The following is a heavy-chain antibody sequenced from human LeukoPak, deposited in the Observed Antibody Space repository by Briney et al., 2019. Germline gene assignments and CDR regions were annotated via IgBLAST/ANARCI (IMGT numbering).Heavy chain of an antibody. CDR2: ISDSGGST. J-gene: IGHJ5*02. V-gene: IGHV3-23*01. Sequence: PGGSLRLSCAASGFTFSIYAMSWVRQAPGKGLELVSTISDSGGSTYYADSVKGRFTISRDNSKNTLYLQMNSLRAEDTAVYYCAKNHRAVPPSILFDPWGQGTLVTVSS. CDR1: GFTFSIYA. D-gene: IGHD1-14*01. CDR3: AKNHRAVPPSILFDP.